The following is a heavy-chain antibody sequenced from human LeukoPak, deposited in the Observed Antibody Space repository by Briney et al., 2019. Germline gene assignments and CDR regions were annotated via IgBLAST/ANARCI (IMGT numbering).Heavy chain of an antibody. CDR3: ARFAPLFYDSRNYFDC. Sequence: PSETLSLTCAVYGGSFSGYYWSWIRQPPGKGLEWIGEINHSGSTNYNPSLKSRVTISVDASKNQFSLKLSSVTAADTAVYYCARFAPLFYDSRNYFDCWGQGTLVTVSS. CDR2: INHSGST. V-gene: IGHV4-34*01. CDR1: GGSFSGYY. D-gene: IGHD3-22*01. J-gene: IGHJ4*02.